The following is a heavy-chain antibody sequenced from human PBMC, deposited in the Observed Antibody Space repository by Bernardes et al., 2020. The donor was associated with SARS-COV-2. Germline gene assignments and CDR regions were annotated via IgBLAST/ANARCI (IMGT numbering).Heavy chain of an antibody. D-gene: IGHD3-3*01. CDR1: GFTFSGFG. V-gene: IGHV3-30*02. CDR2: LAFDGTEK. J-gene: IGHJ6*02. CDR3: ARSPRRLDDYWSGHKYFYYGMDV. Sequence: GGSLRLSCTAFGFTFSGFGMHWVRRAPGKGLEWVAFLAFDGTEKYYSDSVQGRFTISRDSPKTPLYLQMNSLRLNDTAVYYCARSPRRLDDYWSGHKYFYYGMDVWGQGTTVTVSS.